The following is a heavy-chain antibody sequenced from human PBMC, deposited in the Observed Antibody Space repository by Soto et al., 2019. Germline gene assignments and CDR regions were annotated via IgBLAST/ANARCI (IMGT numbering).Heavy chain of an antibody. D-gene: IGHD3-22*01. CDR2: IRSKANSYAT. Sequence: EVQLVESGGGLVQPGGSLKLSCAASGFTFSGSAMHWVRQASGKGLEWVGRIRSKANSYATAYAASVKGRFTISRDDSKNTAYLQMSSLKTEDTAVYYCTRPGRRVINYDSSGYNDWGQGTLVTVSS. CDR3: TRPGRRVINYDSSGYND. J-gene: IGHJ4*02. V-gene: IGHV3-73*02. CDR1: GFTFSGSA.